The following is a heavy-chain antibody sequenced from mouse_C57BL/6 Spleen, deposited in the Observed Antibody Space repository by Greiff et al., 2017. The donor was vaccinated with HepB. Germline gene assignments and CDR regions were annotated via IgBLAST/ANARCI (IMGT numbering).Heavy chain of an antibody. Sequence: QVQLKQPGAELVKPGASVKLSCKASGYTFTSYWMHWVKQRPGRGLEWIGRIDPNSGGTKYNEKFKSKATLTVDKPSSTAYMQLSSLTSEDSAVYYCERDYKRGFAYWGQGTLVTVSA. CDR3: ERDYKRGFAY. CDR2: IDPNSGGT. V-gene: IGHV1-72*01. D-gene: IGHD2-12*01. CDR1: GYTFTSYW. J-gene: IGHJ3*01.